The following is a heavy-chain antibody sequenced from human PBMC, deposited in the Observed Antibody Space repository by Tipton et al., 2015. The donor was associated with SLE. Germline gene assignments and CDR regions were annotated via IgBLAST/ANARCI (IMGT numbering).Heavy chain of an antibody. Sequence: SLRLSCAASGFTFSSYWMSWVRQAPGKGLEWVANIKQDGSEKYYVDSVKGRFTISRDNAKNSLYLQMNSLRAEDTAVYYCARDVSGYYLFDYWGQGTLVTVTS. V-gene: IGHV3-7*01. CDR1: GFTFSSYW. CDR3: ARDVSGYYLFDY. J-gene: IGHJ4*02. D-gene: IGHD3-22*01. CDR2: IKQDGSEK.